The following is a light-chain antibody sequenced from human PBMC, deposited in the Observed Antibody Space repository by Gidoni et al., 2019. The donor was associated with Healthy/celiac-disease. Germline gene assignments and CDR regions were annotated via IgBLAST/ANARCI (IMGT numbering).Light chain of an antibody. Sequence: DSQLTQSPSSLSASVGDRVTITCRASQGISNYLAWYQQKPGKVPKLLIYAASTLQSGVLSRFSGSGSGTDFTLTISSLQPEDVATYYCQKYNSAPLTFGQGTRLEIK. J-gene: IGKJ5*01. CDR1: QGISNY. CDR2: AAS. V-gene: IGKV1-27*01. CDR3: QKYNSAPLT.